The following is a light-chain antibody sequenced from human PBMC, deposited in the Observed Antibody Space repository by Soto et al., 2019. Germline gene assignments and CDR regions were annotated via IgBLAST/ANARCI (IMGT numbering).Light chain of an antibody. J-gene: IGKJ1*01. Sequence: EIVLTQSPGTLAFSPGERCSLSCRSSRSVSGDYLAWYQQKPGQAPRLLIYSASSRATGIPDRFSGSGSGTDFTLTISRLEPEDFAVYYCQQYGYSPVTFGQGTKVDIK. CDR3: QQYGYSPVT. CDR1: RSVSGDY. V-gene: IGKV3-20*01. CDR2: SAS.